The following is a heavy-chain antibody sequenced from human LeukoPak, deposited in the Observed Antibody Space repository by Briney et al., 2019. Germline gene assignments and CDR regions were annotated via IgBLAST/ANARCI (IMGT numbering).Heavy chain of an antibody. CDR1: GYTFTSYY. V-gene: IGHV1-46*03. Sequence: ASVKVSCKASGYTFTSYYIHWVRQAPGQGLEWMGIINPSGGSTSYAQKFQGRVTMTRDTSTSTVYMELSNLRSDDTAVYYCSKGSEGWFDPWGQGTLVTVSS. J-gene: IGHJ5*02. CDR2: INPSGGST. CDR3: SKGSEGWFDP.